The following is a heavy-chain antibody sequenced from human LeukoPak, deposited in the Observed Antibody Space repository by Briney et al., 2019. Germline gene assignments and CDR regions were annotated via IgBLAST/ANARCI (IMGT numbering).Heavy chain of an antibody. J-gene: IGHJ3*02. CDR2: INSDGSST. D-gene: IGHD3-10*01. CDR1: GFTFSSYW. CDR3: ARDVYYGSGSYSNDALDI. Sequence: PGGSLRLSCAASGFTFSSYWMHWVRQAPGKGLVWVSRINSDGSSTSYADSVKGRFTISRDNAKNTLYLQMNSLRAEDTAVYYCARDVYYGSGSYSNDALDIWGQGTMVTVSS. V-gene: IGHV3-74*01.